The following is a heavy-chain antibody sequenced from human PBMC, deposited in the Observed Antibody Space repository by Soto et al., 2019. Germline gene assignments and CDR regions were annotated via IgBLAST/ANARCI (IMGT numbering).Heavy chain of an antibody. J-gene: IGHJ5*02. V-gene: IGHV1-24*01. CDR1: GYTLTELS. CDR2: FDPEDGET. Sequence: ASVKVSCKVSGYTLTELSMHWVRQAPGKGLEWMGGFDPEDGETIYAQKFQGRVTMTEDTSTDTAYMELSSLRSEDTAVYYCATQTGYCSGGSCYKWFDPWGQGTLVTVS. D-gene: IGHD2-15*01. CDR3: ATQTGYCSGGSCYKWFDP.